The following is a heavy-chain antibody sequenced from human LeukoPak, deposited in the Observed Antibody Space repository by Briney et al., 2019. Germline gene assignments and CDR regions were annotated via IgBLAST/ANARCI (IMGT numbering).Heavy chain of an antibody. CDR1: GGSITNYY. Sequence: SETLSLTCTVSGGSITNYYWNWIRQPPGKGLQWIGYLYYSGSTNYNPSLKSRVTISVDTSKNQFSLKLSSVTAADTAVYYCARDPNYYDSSGIFDYWGQGTLVTVSS. V-gene: IGHV4-59*12. CDR3: ARDPNYYDSSGIFDY. D-gene: IGHD3-22*01. J-gene: IGHJ4*02. CDR2: LYYSGST.